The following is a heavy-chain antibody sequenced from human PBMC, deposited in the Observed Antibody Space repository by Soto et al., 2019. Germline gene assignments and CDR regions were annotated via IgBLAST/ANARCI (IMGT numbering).Heavy chain of an antibody. CDR3: ARDRLYGAGLIDV. CDR1: GCTFSSYG. J-gene: IGHJ6*02. D-gene: IGHD3-10*01. CDR2: ISSDGSDK. V-gene: IGHV3-30-3*01. Sequence: QVQLVESGGGVVQPGRSLRLSCAASGCTFSSYGMHWVRQAPGKGLEWEAVISSDGSDKYYADSVKGRFTISRDNSKNTLYVQLNRMRAEDTALYYCARDRLYGAGLIDVWGQGTTVTVSS.